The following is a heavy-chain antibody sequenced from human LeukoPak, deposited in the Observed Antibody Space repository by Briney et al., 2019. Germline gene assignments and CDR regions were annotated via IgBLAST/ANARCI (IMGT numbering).Heavy chain of an antibody. CDR1: GYTFTSYY. J-gene: IGHJ4*02. CDR2: INPSGGST. V-gene: IGHV1-46*01. D-gene: IGHD6-13*01. CDR3: ARNSPSAAGTFYFDY. Sequence: ASVKVSCKASGYTFTSYYMHWVRQAPGQGLEWMGIINPSGGSTSYAQKFQGRVTMTRDTSTSTVYMELSSLRSGDTAVYYCARNSPSAAGTFYFDYWGQGTLVTVSS.